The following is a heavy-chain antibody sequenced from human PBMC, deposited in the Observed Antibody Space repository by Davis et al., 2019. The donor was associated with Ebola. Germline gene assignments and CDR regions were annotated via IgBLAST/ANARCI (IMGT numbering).Heavy chain of an antibody. CDR3: ARDFPVVTNH. J-gene: IGHJ4*02. CDR1: GGTFSSYA. V-gene: IGHV1-69*06. CDR2: IIPIFGTA. Sequence: AASVKVSCKASGGTFSSYAISWVRQAPGQGLEWMGGIIPIFGTANYAQKFQGRVTITADKSTSTAYMELSSLRSEDTAVYYCARDFPVVTNHWGQGTLVTVSS. D-gene: IGHD4-23*01.